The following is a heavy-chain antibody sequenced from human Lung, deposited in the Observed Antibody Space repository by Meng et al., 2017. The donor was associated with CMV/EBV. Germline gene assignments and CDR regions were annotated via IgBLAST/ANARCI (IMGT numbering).Heavy chain of an antibody. V-gene: IGHV1-18*04. CDR3: ARDSNYYDSSGYDY. CDR2: ISGYNGNT. CDR1: GYTFTSNG. D-gene: IGHD3-22*01. Sequence: ASVXVSXKASGYTFTSNGISWVRQAPGQGLEWMGWISGYNGNTNYAQKLQGRVTMTTDTSTGTAYMELRSLSSDDTALYSCARDSNYYDSSGYDYWGQGTXVTVSS. J-gene: IGHJ4*02.